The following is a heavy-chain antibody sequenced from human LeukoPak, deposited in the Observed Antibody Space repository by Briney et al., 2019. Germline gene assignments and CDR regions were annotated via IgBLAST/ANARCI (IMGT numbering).Heavy chain of an antibody. CDR3: ARSRRGYYMDV. CDR2: MNPGSGDT. V-gene: IGHV1-8*02. CDR1: GYTFSNFD. J-gene: IGHJ6*03. Sequence: ASVKVSCKASGYTFSNFDVNWVRQAPGQGLEWMAWMNPGSGDTGYEGKFQARLTMSSNTSITTASMELSSLTSEDTDVYYCARSRRGYYMDVWGKGTTVIVSS.